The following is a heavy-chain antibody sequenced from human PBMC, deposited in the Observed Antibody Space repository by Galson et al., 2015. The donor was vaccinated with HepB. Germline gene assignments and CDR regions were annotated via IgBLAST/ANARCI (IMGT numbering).Heavy chain of an antibody. CDR3: ARGRHSVNYYLYGMDV. CDR1: GGSFRGYY. V-gene: IGHV4-34*01. J-gene: IGHJ6*02. CDR2: IYHSGST. D-gene: IGHD2-15*01. Sequence: ETLSLTCAVYGGSFRGYYYTWIRQPPGKGLEWIGEIYHSGSTNYNPSLKSRVTISVDTTKSQFSLKLNSVTAADTSVYYCARGRHSVNYYLYGMDVWGQGTTVSVSS.